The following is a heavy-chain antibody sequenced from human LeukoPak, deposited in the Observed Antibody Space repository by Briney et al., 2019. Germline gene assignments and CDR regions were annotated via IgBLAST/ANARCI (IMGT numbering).Heavy chain of an antibody. D-gene: IGHD6-13*01. J-gene: IGHJ4*02. Sequence: PSQTLSLTCILSGGSISSGAYYWTWIRQPAGKGLEWIGRIYISGSTNYNPSLKSRVTISVDASKNQLSMKMTSVTAADTAVYYCARGVSAAGFDYWGQGTLVTVSS. CDR1: GGSISSGAYY. CDR3: ARGVSAAGFDY. CDR2: IYISGST. V-gene: IGHV4-61*02.